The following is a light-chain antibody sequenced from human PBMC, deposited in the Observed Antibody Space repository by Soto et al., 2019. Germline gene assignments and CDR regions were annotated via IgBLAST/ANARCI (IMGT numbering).Light chain of an antibody. Sequence: QSVLTQPPSASGTPGQRVTISCSGSSSNIGSHTVNWYQQLPGTAPRLLIYSNTQRPSGVPDRFSGSKSGTSASLAISGLQSEYEADYYCAALDDSLNGVVFGGGTQLTVL. J-gene: IGLJ2*01. CDR1: SSNIGSHT. CDR2: SNT. V-gene: IGLV1-44*01. CDR3: AALDDSLNGVV.